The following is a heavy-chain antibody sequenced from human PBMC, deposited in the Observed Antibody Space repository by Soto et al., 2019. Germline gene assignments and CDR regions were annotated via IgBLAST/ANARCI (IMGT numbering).Heavy chain of an antibody. CDR2: IYYSGST. V-gene: IGHV4-59*08. J-gene: IGHJ4*02. D-gene: IGHD3-10*01. CDR3: ARHNYGSGSTYFDY. CDR1: GGSISSYY. Sequence: SDTLSLTCTVSGGSISSYYWSWIRQPPGKGLEWIGYIYYSGSTNYNPSLKSRVTISVDTSKNQFSLKLNSMTAADTAVYYCARHNYGSGSTYFDYWGQGTLVTVSS.